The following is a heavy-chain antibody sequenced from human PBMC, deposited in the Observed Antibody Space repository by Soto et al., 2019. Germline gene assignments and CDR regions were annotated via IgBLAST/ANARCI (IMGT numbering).Heavy chain of an antibody. D-gene: IGHD1-7*01. J-gene: IGHJ6*02. Sequence: PVGSLRLSCAASGFTFSSYDMHWVRQATGKGLEWVPAIGTAGDPYYPGSVKGRFTIYRENAKNSLYLQMYSPRAGDTAVYFSARDRRRWNYQGYYYYGMDGWGQGTTV. V-gene: IGHV3-13*05. CDR2: IGTAGDP. CDR1: GFTFSSYD. CDR3: ARDRRRWNYQGYYYYGMDG.